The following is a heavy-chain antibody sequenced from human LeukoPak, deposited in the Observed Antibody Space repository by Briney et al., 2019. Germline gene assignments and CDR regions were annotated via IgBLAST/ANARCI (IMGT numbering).Heavy chain of an antibody. CDR2: INPNSGGT. V-gene: IGHV1-2*07. J-gene: IGHJ4*02. Sequence: ASVKVSCKASGYIFTGYYMHWVRQAPGQGLEWMGWINPNSGGTNYAHKFQGRVTMTRDTSISTAYMELSRLKSDDTAFYYCAKYYYDSYEGYYFDYWGQGTLVTVSS. CDR1: GYIFTGYY. D-gene: IGHD3-22*01. CDR3: AKYYYDSYEGYYFDY.